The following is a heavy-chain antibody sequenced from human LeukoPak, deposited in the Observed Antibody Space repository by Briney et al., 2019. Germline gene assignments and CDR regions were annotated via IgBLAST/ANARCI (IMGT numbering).Heavy chain of an antibody. V-gene: IGHV3-48*02. Sequence: EWVSYISSSSSTISYADSVKGRFTISRDNAKNSLYLQMNSLRDEDTAVYYCARGGASRPDYWGQGTLVTVSS. D-gene: IGHD6-6*01. J-gene: IGHJ4*02. CDR2: ISSSSSTI. CDR3: ARGGASRPDY.